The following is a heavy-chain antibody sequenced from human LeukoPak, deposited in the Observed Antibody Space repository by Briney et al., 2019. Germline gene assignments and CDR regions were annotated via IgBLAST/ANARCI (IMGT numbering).Heavy chain of an antibody. J-gene: IGHJ3*02. CDR2: ISAYNGNT. CDR3: ARANSGLEQTDAFDI. Sequence: ASVKVSCKASGYTFTSYGISWVRQAPGQGLEWMGWISAYNGNTNYARKLKGRVTMTTDTSTSTAYMELGSLRSDDTAVYYCARANSGLEQTDAFDIWGQGTMVTVSS. CDR1: GYTFTSYG. V-gene: IGHV1-18*01. D-gene: IGHD1/OR15-1a*01.